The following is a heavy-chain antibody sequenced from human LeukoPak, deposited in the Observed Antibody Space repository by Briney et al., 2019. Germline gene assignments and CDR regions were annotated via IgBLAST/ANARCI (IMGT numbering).Heavy chain of an antibody. V-gene: IGHV1-18*04. CDR2: ISAYNGNT. Sequence: ASVKVSCKASGYTFTGYHVHWVRQAPGQGLEWMGWISAYNGNTNYAQKLQGRVTMTTDTSTSTAYMELRSLRSDDTAVYYCARDPGTYYYDSSGYNNWFDPWGQGTLVTVSS. D-gene: IGHD3-22*01. J-gene: IGHJ5*02. CDR1: GYTFTGYH. CDR3: ARDPGTYYYDSSGYNNWFDP.